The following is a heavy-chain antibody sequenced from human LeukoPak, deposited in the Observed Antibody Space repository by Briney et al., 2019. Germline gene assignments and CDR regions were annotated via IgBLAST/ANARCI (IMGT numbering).Heavy chain of an antibody. CDR1: GYSFTSYW. Sequence: GESLKISCKGSGYSFTSYWIGWVRQMPGKGLEWMGIIYPGDSDTRYSPSFQCQVTISADKSSSTAYLQWSSLQASDTAMYYCARRITTTYYYGSGSSYYFDYWGQGTLVTVAS. V-gene: IGHV5-51*01. CDR2: IYPGDSDT. D-gene: IGHD3-10*01. J-gene: IGHJ4*02. CDR3: ARRITTTYYYGSGSSYYFDY.